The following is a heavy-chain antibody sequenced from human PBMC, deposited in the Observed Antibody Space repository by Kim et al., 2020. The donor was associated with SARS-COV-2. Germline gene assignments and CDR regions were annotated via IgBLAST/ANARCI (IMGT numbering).Heavy chain of an antibody. CDR2: IIPIFGTA. J-gene: IGHJ6*02. Sequence: SVKVSCKVSGGTFSSYAISWVRQAPGQGLEWMGGIIPIFGTANYAQKFQGRVTITADESTSTAYMELSSLRSEDTAVYYCARDKDITGTTSFKDYNYYGMDVWGQGTTVTVSS. V-gene: IGHV1-69*13. CDR1: GGTFSSYA. D-gene: IGHD1-7*01. CDR3: ARDKDITGTTSFKDYNYYGMDV.